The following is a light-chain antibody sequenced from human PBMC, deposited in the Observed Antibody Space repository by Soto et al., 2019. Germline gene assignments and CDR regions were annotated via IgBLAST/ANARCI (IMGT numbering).Light chain of an antibody. CDR1: QGISSS. V-gene: IGKV3-15*01. CDR3: QQYNNGPTYT. J-gene: IGKJ2*01. Sequence: EIVMTQSPATLSVSPGERATLSCRASQGISSSLAWYQQKPGQAPRLLIYGASTRATGIPARFSGSGSGTEFTLTISSLQSEDCAVYYCQQYNNGPTYTFGQGTKLEIK. CDR2: GAS.